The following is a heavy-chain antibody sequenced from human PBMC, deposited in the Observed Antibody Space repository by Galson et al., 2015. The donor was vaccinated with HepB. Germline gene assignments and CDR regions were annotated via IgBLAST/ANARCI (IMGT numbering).Heavy chain of an antibody. CDR1: GFTFSSYS. V-gene: IGHV3-48*02. CDR3: ARDESYYDILTGYSNDAFDI. CDR2: ISSSSSTI. D-gene: IGHD3-9*01. Sequence: SLRLSCAASGFTFSSYSMNWVRQAPGKGLEWVSYISSSSSTIYYADSVKGRFTISRDNAKNSLYLQMNSLRDEDTAVYYCARDESYYDILTGYSNDAFDIWGQGTMVTVSS. J-gene: IGHJ3*02.